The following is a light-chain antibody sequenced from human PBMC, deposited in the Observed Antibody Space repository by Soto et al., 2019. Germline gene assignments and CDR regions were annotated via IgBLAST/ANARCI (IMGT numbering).Light chain of an antibody. Sequence: ALTQPASVSGSPGQSITISCTGTSSDVGGYNYVSWYQQHPGKAPKLMIYEVSNRPSGVSNRFSGSKSGNTASLTISGLQAEDEADYYCSSYTSRSTLDYVFGSGTKVTVL. J-gene: IGLJ1*01. CDR3: SSYTSRSTLDYV. V-gene: IGLV2-14*01. CDR1: SSDVGGYNY. CDR2: EVS.